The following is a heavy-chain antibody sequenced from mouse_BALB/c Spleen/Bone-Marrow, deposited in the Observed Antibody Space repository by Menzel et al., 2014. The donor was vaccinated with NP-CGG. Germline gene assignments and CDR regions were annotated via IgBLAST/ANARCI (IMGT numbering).Heavy chain of an antibody. CDR3: ARGIRNYFDY. CDR2: ILPGSGSS. V-gene: IGHV1-9*01. D-gene: IGHD3-2*02. Sequence: VMLVESGAELMKPGASVKISCKATGYTFSNYWIEWVKQRPGHGLEWIGEILPGSGSSQYNEKFKGKATFTADTSSNXXXXXLSSLTSEDSAVYYCARGIRNYFDYWGQGTTLTVSS. J-gene: IGHJ2*01. CDR1: GYTFSNYW.